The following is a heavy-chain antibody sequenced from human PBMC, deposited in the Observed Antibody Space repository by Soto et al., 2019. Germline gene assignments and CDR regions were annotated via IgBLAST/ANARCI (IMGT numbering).Heavy chain of an antibody. Sequence: SETLSLTCTVSGGSISSYYWSWIRQPPGKGLEWIGYIYYSGSTNYNPSLKSRVTISVDTSKNQFSLKLSSVTAADTAVYYCARHEWDYGDYVGWFDPWGQGTLVTVSS. V-gene: IGHV4-59*08. D-gene: IGHD4-17*01. J-gene: IGHJ5*02. CDR1: GGSISSYY. CDR2: IYYSGST. CDR3: ARHEWDYGDYVGWFDP.